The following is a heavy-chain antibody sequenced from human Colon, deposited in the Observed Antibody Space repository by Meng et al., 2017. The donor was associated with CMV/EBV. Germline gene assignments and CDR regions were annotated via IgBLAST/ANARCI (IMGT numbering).Heavy chain of an antibody. D-gene: IGHD2-2*01. CDR2: RSARSDST. CDR1: GFTFSNYA. Sequence: GGSLRLSCVGSGFTFSNYAMSWVRQAPGKGLEWVSARSARSDSTNYAVSVKGRFTISRDNSKNTLYLEMNGLRAEDTGLYYCARDSRYQGWFDRWGQGTLVTVSS. CDR3: ARDSRYQGWFDR. V-gene: IGHV3-23*01. J-gene: IGHJ5*02.